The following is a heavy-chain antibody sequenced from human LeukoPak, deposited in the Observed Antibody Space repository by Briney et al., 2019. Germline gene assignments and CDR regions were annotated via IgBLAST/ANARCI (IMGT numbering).Heavy chain of an antibody. Sequence: GGSLRLSCAASRFTFSSYSMNWVRQAPGKGLEWVSSISSSSSYIYYADSVKGRFTISRDNAKNSLYLQMNSLRAEDTAVYYCAREATVTGFDPWGQGTLVTVSS. D-gene: IGHD4-11*01. CDR3: AREATVTGFDP. J-gene: IGHJ5*02. CDR1: RFTFSSYS. V-gene: IGHV3-21*01. CDR2: ISSSSSYI.